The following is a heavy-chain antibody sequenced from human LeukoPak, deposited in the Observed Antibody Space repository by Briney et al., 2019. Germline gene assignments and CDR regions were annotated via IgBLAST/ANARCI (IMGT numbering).Heavy chain of an antibody. D-gene: IGHD1-26*01. V-gene: IGHV4-4*07. CDR2: IDTSGNT. CDR3: ARQKSGSSSPGGY. Sequence: PSETLSLTCTVSGGSIRSYYWSWIRQPAGKGLEWIGRIDTSGNTNYNPSLKSRVTMPVDTSKNQYSLKLSSVTAADTAVYYCARQKSGSSSPGGYWGQGTLVTVSS. J-gene: IGHJ4*02. CDR1: GGSIRSYY.